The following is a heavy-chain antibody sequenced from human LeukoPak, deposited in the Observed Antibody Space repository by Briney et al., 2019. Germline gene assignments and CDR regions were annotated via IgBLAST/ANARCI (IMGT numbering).Heavy chain of an antibody. CDR2: IYTSSGGR. D-gene: IGHD6-13*01. CDR3: ATARLVLQIASASAFNP. V-gene: IGHV1-2*02. Sequence: GASVKVSCKASGYTFTDDYIHWVRQAPGQGLVWSGWIYTSSGGRKYPQKFQGRVTMTRDTSISTAYMELSSLTSDDTAVYYCATARLVLQIASASAFNPWGQGTLVTASS. CDR1: GYTFTDDY. J-gene: IGHJ5*02.